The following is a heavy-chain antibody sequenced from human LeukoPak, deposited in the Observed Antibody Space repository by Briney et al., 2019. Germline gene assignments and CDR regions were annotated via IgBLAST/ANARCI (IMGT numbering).Heavy chain of an antibody. J-gene: IGHJ3*01. D-gene: IGHD3-22*01. CDR2: IYPDDSGT. V-gene: IGHV5-51*01. Sequence: GESLKISCKGSGYTFNTYWIAWVRQMPGKGLEWMGIIYPDDSGTRYSPSFQGQVTISADKSVSIAYLQWSSLKASGNAMYYYVRPCITSYYDSRGYDAFDVWGQGTMVIVSS. CDR1: GYTFNTYW. CDR3: VRPCITSYYDSRGYDAFDV.